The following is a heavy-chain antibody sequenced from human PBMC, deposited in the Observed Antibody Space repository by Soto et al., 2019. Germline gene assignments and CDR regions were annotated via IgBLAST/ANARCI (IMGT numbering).Heavy chain of an antibody. CDR2: ISYDGSNK. CDR1: GFTFSSYG. D-gene: IGHD1-26*01. J-gene: IGHJ4*02. V-gene: IGHV3-30*18. CDR3: AKQHGKWEPTNPNDGFDY. Sequence: GGSLRLSCAASGFTFSSYGMHWVRQAPGKGLEWVAVISYDGSNKYYADSVKGRFTISRDNSKNTLYLQMNSLRAEDTAVYYCAKQHGKWEPTNPNDGFDYWGQGTLVTVSS.